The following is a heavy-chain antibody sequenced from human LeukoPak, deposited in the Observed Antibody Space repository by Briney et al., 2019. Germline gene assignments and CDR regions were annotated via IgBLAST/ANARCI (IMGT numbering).Heavy chain of an antibody. V-gene: IGHV5-51*01. D-gene: IGHD4-17*01. CDR3: ARSGNYGEYVL. Sequence: GESLKISCKGSGYTFRIYWIAWMRQMPGKGLEWMGTIYPGDSDTRYSPSFQGQVTISADESISTAYLQWSSLKASDTAIYYCARSGNYGEYVLWGQGTLVTVSS. CDR2: IYPGDSDT. CDR1: GYTFRIYW. J-gene: IGHJ4*02.